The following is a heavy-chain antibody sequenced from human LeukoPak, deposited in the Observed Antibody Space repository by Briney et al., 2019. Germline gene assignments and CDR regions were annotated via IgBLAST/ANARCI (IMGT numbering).Heavy chain of an antibody. J-gene: IGHJ4*02. CDR3: ARDLAARHPFDY. CDR2: ISHDGNNK. Sequence: HPGGSLRLSCAASGFTLSTCGMHWVRQAPGKGLEWVAMISHDGNNKQYADFAKGRFTISRDNAKNSLYLQMNSLRAEDTAVYYCARDLAARHPFDYWGQGTLVTVSS. D-gene: IGHD6-6*01. CDR1: GFTLSTCG. V-gene: IGHV3-30*03.